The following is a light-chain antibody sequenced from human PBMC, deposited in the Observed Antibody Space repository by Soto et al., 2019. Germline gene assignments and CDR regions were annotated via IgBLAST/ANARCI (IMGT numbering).Light chain of an antibody. Sequence: QSALTQPASVSGSPGQSITISCTGTSSDVGNYNLVSWYQQYPGKAPKLMIYEGDKRPSGVSNRFSGSKSGNTASLTISGLQAEDEADYYCCSFALRSTLIFGGGTNLTVL. J-gene: IGLJ2*01. CDR3: CSFALRSTLI. CDR1: SSDVGNYNL. V-gene: IGLV2-23*01. CDR2: EGD.